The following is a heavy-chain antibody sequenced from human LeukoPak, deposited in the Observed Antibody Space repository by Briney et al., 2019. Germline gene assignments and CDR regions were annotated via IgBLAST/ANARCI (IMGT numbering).Heavy chain of an antibody. CDR1: GFTVSSNY. J-gene: IGHJ4*02. D-gene: IGHD3-22*01. CDR3: ARGSTYYYDSNGYTPNY. Sequence: GGSLRLSCAASGFTVSSNYMSWVRQAPGKGLEWVSVIYSGGSTYYADSVKGRFTISRHNSKNTLYLQMNSLRAEDTAVYYCARGSTYYYDSNGYTPNYWGQGTLVTVSS. V-gene: IGHV3-53*04. CDR2: IYSGGST.